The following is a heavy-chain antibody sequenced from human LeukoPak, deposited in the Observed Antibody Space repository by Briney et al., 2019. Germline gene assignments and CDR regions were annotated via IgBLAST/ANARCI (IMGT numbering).Heavy chain of an antibody. J-gene: IGHJ4*02. CDR1: GGTFSSSA. Sequence: SVKVSCKTSGGTFSSSAITWVRQAPGQGREWMGGIIPIFGTANYAQKFQGRVTITADESTSTAYMELSSLRSEDTAVYYCARWSGFLFDYWGQGTLVTVSS. CDR3: ARWSGFLFDY. V-gene: IGHV1-69*13. CDR2: IIPIFGTA. D-gene: IGHD3-3*01.